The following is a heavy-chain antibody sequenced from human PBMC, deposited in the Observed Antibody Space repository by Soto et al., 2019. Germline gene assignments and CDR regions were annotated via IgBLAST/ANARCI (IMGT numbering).Heavy chain of an antibody. J-gene: IGHJ4*02. Sequence: AGGSLRLSCAASGFTFSSYSMNWVRQAPGKGLEWVSSISSSSSYIYYADSVKGRFTISRDNAKNSLYLQINSLRAEDTAVYYCARDGDYIWGSYPKAPFDYWGQGTLVTVSS. CDR3: ARDGDYIWGSYPKAPFDY. CDR2: ISSSSSYI. V-gene: IGHV3-21*01. D-gene: IGHD3-16*02. CDR1: GFTFSSYS.